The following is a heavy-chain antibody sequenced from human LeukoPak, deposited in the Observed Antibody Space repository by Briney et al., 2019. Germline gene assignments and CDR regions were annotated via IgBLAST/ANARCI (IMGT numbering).Heavy chain of an antibody. V-gene: IGHV4-34*01. CDR3: ASVPERKYYYYYYMDV. D-gene: IGHD1-14*01. CDR1: GGSFSGYY. J-gene: IGHJ6*03. CDR2: INHSGST. Sequence: SETLSLTCAVYGGSFSGYYWSWIRQPPGKGLEWIGEINHSGSTNYNPSLKSRVTISVDTSKNQFSLKLSSVTAADTAVYYCASVPERKYYYYYYMDVWGKGTTVTVSS.